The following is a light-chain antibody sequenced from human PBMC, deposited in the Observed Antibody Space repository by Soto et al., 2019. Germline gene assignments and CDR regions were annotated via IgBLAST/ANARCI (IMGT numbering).Light chain of an antibody. CDR2: GAS. V-gene: IGKV3-20*01. CDR1: QSVRNNN. Sequence: EIVLTQSPGTLSLSPGERATLSCRASQSVRNNNLNWYQQKAGQAPRLLIYGASIRATGIPDRFSGSGSGTDFTLTISRLEPEDFALYFCQQYGSSAPITFGHGTRLEIK. J-gene: IGKJ5*01. CDR3: QQYGSSAPIT.